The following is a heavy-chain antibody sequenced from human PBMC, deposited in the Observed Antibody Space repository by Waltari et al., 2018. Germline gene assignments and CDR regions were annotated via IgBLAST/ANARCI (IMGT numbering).Heavy chain of an antibody. Sequence: EVQLVESGGGVVQPGGSLRLSGGAHGCTYRNAWRSWVREPPGKGLEWLANINQDGSEKYYVDSVKVRFTISRDNAKNSLYLQMNSLRAEDTAVYYCARDGYYDFWSGPDYWGQGTLVTVSS. CDR3: ARDGYYDFWSGPDY. CDR2: INQDGSEK. J-gene: IGHJ4*02. V-gene: IGHV3-7*01. CDR1: GCTYRNAW. D-gene: IGHD3-3*01.